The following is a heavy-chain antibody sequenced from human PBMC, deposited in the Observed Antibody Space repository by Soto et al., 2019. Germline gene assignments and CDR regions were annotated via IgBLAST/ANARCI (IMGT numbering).Heavy chain of an antibody. CDR1: GGSISSGGYY. D-gene: IGHD2-21*02. V-gene: IGHV4-31*03. J-gene: IGHJ6*02. Sequence: SETLSLTCTVSGGSISSGGYYWSWIRQHPGKGLEWIGYIYYSGSTYYNPSLKSRVTISVDTSKNQFSLKLSSVTAADTAVYYCARRSTVVTNDYYYYGMDVWGQGTTVTSP. CDR2: IYYSGST. CDR3: ARRSTVVTNDYYYYGMDV.